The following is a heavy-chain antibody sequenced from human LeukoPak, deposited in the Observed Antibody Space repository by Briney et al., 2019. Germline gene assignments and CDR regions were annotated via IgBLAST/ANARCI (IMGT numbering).Heavy chain of an antibody. Sequence: PSETLSLTCTVSGGSISSYYWNLIRQPPGKGLEWIGYIYYTGNTNYNPSLKSRVTMSVDTSKNQFSLKLSSVTAADTAVYYCARSLYYFGSDSFDIWGQGTMVTVSS. CDR1: GGSISSYY. J-gene: IGHJ3*02. CDR2: IYYTGNT. CDR3: ARSLYYFGSDSFDI. V-gene: IGHV4-59*01. D-gene: IGHD3-10*01.